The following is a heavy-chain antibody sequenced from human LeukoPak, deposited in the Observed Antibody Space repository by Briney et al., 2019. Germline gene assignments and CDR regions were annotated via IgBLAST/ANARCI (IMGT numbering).Heavy chain of an antibody. D-gene: IGHD3-22*01. CDR1: GFTVSSNY. CDR2: IYSGGST. J-gene: IGHJ3*02. V-gene: IGHV3-66*01. Sequence: PGGSLRLSCAASGFTVSSNYMSWVRQAPGKGLEWVSVIYSGGSTYYADSVKGRFTISRDNSKNTLYLQMNSLRAEDTAVYYCAKEGPITMIVVVTPVSAFDIWGQGTMVTVSS. CDR3: AKEGPITMIVVVTPVSAFDI.